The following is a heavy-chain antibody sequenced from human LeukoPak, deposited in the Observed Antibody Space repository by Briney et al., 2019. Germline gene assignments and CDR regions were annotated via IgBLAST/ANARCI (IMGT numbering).Heavy chain of an antibody. CDR1: GFSFSTYG. CDR2: ISGSGGRT. J-gene: IGHJ1*01. CDR3: ASTSNQYQQLVQYFQH. V-gene: IGHV3-23*01. Sequence: GGSLRLSCAASGFSFSTYGMSWVRQAPGKELDWVSAISGSGGRTSYADSVAGRFTASRDNSRNTLYLQMNSLRAEDTAVYYCASTSNQYQQLVQYFQHWGQGTLVTVSS. D-gene: IGHD6-13*01.